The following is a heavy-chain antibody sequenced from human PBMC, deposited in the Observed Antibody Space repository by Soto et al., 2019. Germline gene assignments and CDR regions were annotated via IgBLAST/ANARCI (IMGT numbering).Heavy chain of an antibody. V-gene: IGHV3-23*01. CDR1: GFTFSTYP. CDR2: IGTTGGDT. Sequence: EVQLLESGGGLVQPGGSLRLSCAASGFTFSTYPMSWVCQTPGKGLEWVSTIGTTGGDTYYPDSLKGRSTISRDDSKNTLYLQMNSLRAEDSAVYYCAKSRMDSGRGYFDLWGRGTLVTVSS. D-gene: IGHD6-25*01. CDR3: AKSRMDSGRGYFDL. J-gene: IGHJ2*01.